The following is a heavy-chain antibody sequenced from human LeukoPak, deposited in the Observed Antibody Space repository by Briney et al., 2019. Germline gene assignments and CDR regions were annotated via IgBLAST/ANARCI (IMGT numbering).Heavy chain of an antibody. J-gene: IGHJ5*02. Sequence: ASVKVSCKASGGTFSSYAISWVRQAPGQGLEGMGGIIPIFGTANYAQKFQGRVTITTDESTSTAYMELSSLRSEDTAVYYCARGWGASENPPWFDPWGQGTLVTVSS. CDR3: ARGWGASENPPWFDP. CDR2: IIPIFGTA. CDR1: GGTFSSYA. V-gene: IGHV1-69*05. D-gene: IGHD1-14*01.